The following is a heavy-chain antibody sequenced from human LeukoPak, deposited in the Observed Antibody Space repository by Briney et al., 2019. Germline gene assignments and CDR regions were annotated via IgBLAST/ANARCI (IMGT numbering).Heavy chain of an antibody. CDR2: IRRKAYGGTP. V-gene: IGHV3-49*04. J-gene: IGHJ4*02. CDR3: ARNGGDYRNGGEYCSGTSCYLR. D-gene: IGHD2-2*01. Sequence: PGGSLRLSCTTSGFNFGDYTVSWVRQAPGKGLEWVGFIRRKAYGGTPEYAASVKGRITISRDDSKGIAYLQMNSLKTEDTAVYYCARNGGDYRNGGEYCSGTSCYLRWGQGTLVTVSS. CDR1: GFNFGDYT.